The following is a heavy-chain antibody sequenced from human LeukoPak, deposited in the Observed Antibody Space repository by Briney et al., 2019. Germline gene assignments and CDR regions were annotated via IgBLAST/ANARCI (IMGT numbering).Heavy chain of an antibody. J-gene: IGHJ4*02. Sequence: PSETLSLTCTVSGGSISSRSYYWGSIRQPPGKGLEWIGSVYYSGSTYYNPSLKSRVTISVDTSKNQFSLKLSSVTAADTAVYYCARSGSSSGYLFDYWGQGTLVTVSS. CDR3: ARSGSSSGYLFDY. CDR1: GGSISSRSYY. D-gene: IGHD3-22*01. CDR2: VYYSGST. V-gene: IGHV4-39*01.